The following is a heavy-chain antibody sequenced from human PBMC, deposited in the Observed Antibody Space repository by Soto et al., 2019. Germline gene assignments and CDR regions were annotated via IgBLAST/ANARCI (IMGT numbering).Heavy chain of an antibody. CDR2: IDPSDSYT. CDR3: ARYCSSTSCSSNYYYYGMVV. D-gene: IGHD2-2*01. CDR1: GYSFTSYW. Sequence: GESLKISCKGAGYSFTSYWISWVRQMPGKGLEWMGRIDPSDSYTNYSPSFQGHVTISADKSISTAYLQWSSLKASDTAMYYCARYCSSTSCSSNYYYYGMVVWGQGTTVTVSS. V-gene: IGHV5-10-1*01. J-gene: IGHJ6*02.